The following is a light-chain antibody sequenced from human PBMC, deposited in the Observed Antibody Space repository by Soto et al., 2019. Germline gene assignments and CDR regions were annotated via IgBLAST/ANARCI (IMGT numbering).Light chain of an antibody. V-gene: IGKV3-11*01. CDR2: DAS. CDR3: QQRNNWPPIT. CDR1: QSVSNS. J-gene: IGKJ5*01. Sequence: IVLTQSPATLSLSPGERATLSCRASQSVSNSLAWYQQKPGQAPRLLIYDASNRATGVPARFSGSGSGTDFTLTISSLEPEDFALYYCQQRNNWPPITFGQGTRLDIK.